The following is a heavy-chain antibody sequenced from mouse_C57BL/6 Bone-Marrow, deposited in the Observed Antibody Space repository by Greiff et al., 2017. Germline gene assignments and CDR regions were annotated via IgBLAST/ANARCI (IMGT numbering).Heavy chain of an antibody. CDR3: AKESPQDYDYPAWFAY. J-gene: IGHJ3*01. V-gene: IGHV1-85*01. Sequence: VQLQQSGPELVKPGASVKLSCKASGYTFTSYDINWVKQRPGQGLEWIGWIYPRDGSTKYNEKFKGKATLTVDTSSSTAYMELHSLTSEDSAVYFCAKESPQDYDYPAWFAYWGQGTLVTVSA. D-gene: IGHD2-4*01. CDR1: GYTFTSYD. CDR2: IYPRDGST.